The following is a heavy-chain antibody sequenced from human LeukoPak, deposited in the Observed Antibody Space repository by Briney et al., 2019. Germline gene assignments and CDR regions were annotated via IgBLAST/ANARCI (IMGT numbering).Heavy chain of an antibody. Sequence: GESLKISCKGSGYSFTSYWIGWVRQMPGKGLEWMGIIYPGDSDTRYSPFFQGQVTISADKSISTAYLQWSSLKASDTAMYYCARSGPAAIEMDAFDIWGQGTMVTVSS. V-gene: IGHV5-51*01. D-gene: IGHD2-2*01. J-gene: IGHJ3*02. CDR3: ARSGPAAIEMDAFDI. CDR1: GYSFTSYW. CDR2: IYPGDSDT.